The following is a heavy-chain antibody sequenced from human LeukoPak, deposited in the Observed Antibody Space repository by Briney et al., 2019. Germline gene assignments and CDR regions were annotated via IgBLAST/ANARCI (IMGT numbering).Heavy chain of an antibody. CDR2: IYYSGST. CDR3: ARAPVTAVAGMDCYYGMDV. Sequence: SETLSLTCTVSGGSVSSGSYYWSWIRQPPGKGLEWIGYIYYSGSTNYNPSLKSRVTISVDTSKNQFSLKLSSVTAADTAVYYCARAPVTAVAGMDCYYGMDVWGQGTTVTVSS. V-gene: IGHV4-61*01. J-gene: IGHJ6*02. CDR1: GGSVSSGSYY. D-gene: IGHD6-19*01.